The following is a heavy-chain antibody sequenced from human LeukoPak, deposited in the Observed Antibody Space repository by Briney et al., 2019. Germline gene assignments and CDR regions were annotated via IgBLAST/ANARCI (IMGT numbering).Heavy chain of an antibody. CDR3: ARVYSISGDWFDP. V-gene: IGHV4-39*07. CDR1: GGSISSSSYY. J-gene: IGHJ5*02. Sequence: SETLSLTCTVSGGSISSSSYYWGWIRQPPGKGLEWIGSIYYSGSTYYNPSLKSRVTISVDTSKNQFSLKLSSVTAADTAVYYCARVYSISGDWFDPWGQGTLVTVSS. D-gene: IGHD6-6*01. CDR2: IYYSGST.